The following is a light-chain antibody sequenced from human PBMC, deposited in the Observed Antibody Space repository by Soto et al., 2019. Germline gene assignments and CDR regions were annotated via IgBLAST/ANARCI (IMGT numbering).Light chain of an antibody. Sequence: DIQMTQSPSTLSASLGDRVTITCRASQSISRWLAWYQPKPRKAPKLLISDVSSLERGVPSRFSGSGSGTEFSLTISSLQPDDFATYHCQQYETYSQWTFGQGTKVEI. J-gene: IGKJ1*01. CDR2: DVS. V-gene: IGKV1-5*01. CDR3: QQYETYSQWT. CDR1: QSISRW.